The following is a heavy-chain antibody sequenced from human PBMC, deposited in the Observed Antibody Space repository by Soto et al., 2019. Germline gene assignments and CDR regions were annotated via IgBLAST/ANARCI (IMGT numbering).Heavy chain of an antibody. CDR1: GGSISSSGYY. CDR3: ARQEYYDYVWGSYRPPLFDY. J-gene: IGHJ4*02. CDR2: IYYSGST. Sequence: SETLSLTCTVSGGSISSSGYYWGWIRQPPGKGLEWIGTIYYSGSTYYNPSLRSRLTISVDTSKNQFSLKLSSVTAADTAVYYCARQEYYDYVWGSYRPPLFDYWGQGTLVTVSS. D-gene: IGHD3-16*02. V-gene: IGHV4-39*01.